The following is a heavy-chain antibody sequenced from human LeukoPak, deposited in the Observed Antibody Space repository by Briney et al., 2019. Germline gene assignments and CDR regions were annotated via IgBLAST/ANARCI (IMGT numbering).Heavy chain of an antibody. J-gene: IGHJ4*02. V-gene: IGHV4-34*01. D-gene: IGHD6-19*01. CDR1: GGSFSGYY. CDR2: INHSGST. Sequence: SETLSLTCAVYGGSFSGYYWSWIRQPPGKGLEWIGEINHSGSTNYNPSLKSRVTISVDTSKNQFSLKLSSVTAADTAVYYCARGQEAVAGTFLFWGQGTLVTVSS. CDR3: ARGQEAVAGTFLF.